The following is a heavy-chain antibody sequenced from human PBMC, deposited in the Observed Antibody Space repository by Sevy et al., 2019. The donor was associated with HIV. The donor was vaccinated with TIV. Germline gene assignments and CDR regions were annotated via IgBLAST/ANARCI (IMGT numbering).Heavy chain of an antibody. CDR1: GYTLTELS. J-gene: IGHJ4*02. CDR2: FDPEDDET. Sequence: ASVKVSCKASGYTLTELSMHWVRQAPGKGLEWMGGFDPEDDETIYAQKFQGRVTMTEDTSTDTAYMELSSLRSDDTAVYYCATLTGSGYFFFDYWSQGTLVTVSS. CDR3: ATLTGSGYFFFDY. V-gene: IGHV1-24*01. D-gene: IGHD3-22*01.